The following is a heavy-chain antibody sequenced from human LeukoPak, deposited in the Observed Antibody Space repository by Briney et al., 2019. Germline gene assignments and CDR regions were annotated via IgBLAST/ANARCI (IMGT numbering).Heavy chain of an antibody. CDR1: GYTFTSYG. J-gene: IGHJ6*03. D-gene: IGHD2-15*01. CDR2: MNPNSGNT. V-gene: IGHV1-8*03. Sequence: ASVKVSCKASGYTFTSYGINWVRQATGQGLEWMGWMNPNSGNTGYAQKFQGRVTITRNTSINTAYMELSSLRSEDTAVYYCARVVVAVKGKGVYYYYMDVWGKGTTVTVSS. CDR3: ARVVVAVKGKGVYYYYMDV.